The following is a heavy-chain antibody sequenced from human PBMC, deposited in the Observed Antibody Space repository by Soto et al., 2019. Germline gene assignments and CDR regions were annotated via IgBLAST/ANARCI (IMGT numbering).Heavy chain of an antibody. CDR1: GYTFTSYY. Sequence: QVQLVQSGAEVKKPGASVKVSCKASGYTFTSYYMHWVRQAPGQGLEWMGIINPSGGSTSYAQKFQGRVTMTRDTSTSTVYMELSSLRSEDTAVYYCAREDYYGSGSYVNYYYYMYVWGKGTTVTVSS. CDR3: AREDYYGSGSYVNYYYYMYV. J-gene: IGHJ6*03. D-gene: IGHD3-10*01. CDR2: INPSGGST. V-gene: IGHV1-46*03.